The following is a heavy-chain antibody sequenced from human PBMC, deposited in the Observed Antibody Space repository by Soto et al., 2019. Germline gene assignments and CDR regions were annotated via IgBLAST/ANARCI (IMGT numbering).Heavy chain of an antibody. J-gene: IGHJ6*02. D-gene: IGHD5-12*01. CDR1: GYSFTSYW. CDR2: IDPSDSYT. Sequence: GESLKISCKGSGYSFTSYWISWVRQMPGKGLEWMGRIDPSDSYTNYSPSFQGHVTISADKSISTAYLQWSSLKASDTAMYYCARHGRDGYNLAYYYGMDVWGQGTTVTV. CDR3: ARHGRDGYNLAYYYGMDV. V-gene: IGHV5-10-1*01.